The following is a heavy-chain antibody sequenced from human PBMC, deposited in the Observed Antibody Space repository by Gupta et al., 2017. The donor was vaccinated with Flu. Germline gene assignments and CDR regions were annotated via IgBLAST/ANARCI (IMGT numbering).Heavy chain of an antibody. V-gene: IGHV3-23*01. D-gene: IGHD1-26*01. CDR1: GFTFSSYA. CDR3: AKAPSGSYDY. CDR2: ST. J-gene: IGHJ4*02. Sequence: EVQLLESGGGLTQPGVSLRLSCAASGFTFSSYAMSCSTYYADSVKGRFTISRDNSKNTLYLQMNSLRAEDTAVYYCAKAPSGSYDYWGQGTLVTVSS.